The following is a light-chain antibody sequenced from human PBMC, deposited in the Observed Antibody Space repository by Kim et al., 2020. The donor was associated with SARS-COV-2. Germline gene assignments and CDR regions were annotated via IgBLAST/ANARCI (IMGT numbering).Light chain of an antibody. CDR2: GAS. CDR1: QSVTSSY. Sequence: PWETATLSCRASQSVTSSYLDWYQHKPGQARRLLIYGASGRATGIPYMFSGSGSGTDFTLTISRLEPEDFAVYYCQQYGNSPLTFGQGTKLEI. CDR3: QQYGNSPLT. J-gene: IGKJ2*01. V-gene: IGKV3-20*01.